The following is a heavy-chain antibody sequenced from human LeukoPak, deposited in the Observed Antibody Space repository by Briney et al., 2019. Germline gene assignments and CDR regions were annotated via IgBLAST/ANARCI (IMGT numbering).Heavy chain of an antibody. CDR1: GGTFSSYA. D-gene: IGHD2-21*02. J-gene: IGHJ3*02. V-gene: IGHV1-69*06. Sequence: SVEVSCKASGGTFSSYAISWVRQAPGQGLEWMGGIIPIFGTANYAQKFQGRVTITADTSTDTAYMELSSLRSEDTAVYYCATDRRSIVVVTGGDAFDIWGQGTMVTVSS. CDR2: IIPIFGTA. CDR3: ATDRRSIVVVTGGDAFDI.